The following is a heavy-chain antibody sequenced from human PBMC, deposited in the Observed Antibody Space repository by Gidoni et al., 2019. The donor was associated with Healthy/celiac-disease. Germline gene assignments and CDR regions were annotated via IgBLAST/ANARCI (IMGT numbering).Heavy chain of an antibody. J-gene: IGHJ6*02. V-gene: IGHV1-46*01. CDR3: ARGPDIVLMVFPGPYGMDV. CDR2: INPSGGST. D-gene: IGHD2-8*01. CDR1: GYTFTSYH. Sequence: QVQLVQSGAEVKKPGASVKVSCKASGYTFTSYHMHWVRQAPGQGLEWMGIINPSGGSTSYAQKFQGRVTMTRDTSTSTVYMELSSLRSEDTAVYYCARGPDIVLMVFPGPYGMDVWGQGTTVTVSS.